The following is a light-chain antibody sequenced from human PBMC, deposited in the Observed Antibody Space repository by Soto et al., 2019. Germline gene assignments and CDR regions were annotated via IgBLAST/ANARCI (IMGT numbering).Light chain of an antibody. CDR3: QQRSNWLPYT. CDR1: QSVNSN. CDR2: DAS. V-gene: IGKV3-11*01. Sequence: EIVLTQSPATLSLSPGERATLSCRASQSVNSNLAWYQQKPGQAPRLLIFDASNRATGIPARFSGGGSGTDFTLTISSLQPEDFAVYYCQQRSNWLPYTFGQGTKLEIK. J-gene: IGKJ2*01.